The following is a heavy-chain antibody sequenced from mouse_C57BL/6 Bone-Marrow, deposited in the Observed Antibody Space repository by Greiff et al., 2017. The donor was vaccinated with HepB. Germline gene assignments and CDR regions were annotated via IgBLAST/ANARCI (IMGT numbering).Heavy chain of an antibody. V-gene: IGHV14-4*01. D-gene: IGHD1-1*01. CDR1: GFNIKDDY. Sequence: EVQLQESGAELVRPRASVKLSCTASGFNIKDDYMHWVKQRPEQGLEWIGWIDPENGDTEYASKFQGKATITADTSSNTAYLQLSSLTSEDTAVYYCTSFGSSYVEWYFDVWGTGTTVTVS. CDR3: TSFGSSYVEWYFDV. CDR2: IDPENGDT. J-gene: IGHJ1*03.